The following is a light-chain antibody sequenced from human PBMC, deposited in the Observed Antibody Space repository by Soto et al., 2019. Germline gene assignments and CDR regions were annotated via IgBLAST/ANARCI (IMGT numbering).Light chain of an antibody. J-gene: IGKJ2*02. V-gene: IGKV3-11*01. CDR1: QSVSSY. Sequence: EIVLPQSPATLSLSPGERATLSCRASQSVSSYLAWYQQKVGQAPRLLIYDAYTRATGVGARFTGSGSATDFSLTITSLEPEDFAVYYCQQRGKWPSTFGPGTKVDI. CDR2: DAY. CDR3: QQRGKWPST.